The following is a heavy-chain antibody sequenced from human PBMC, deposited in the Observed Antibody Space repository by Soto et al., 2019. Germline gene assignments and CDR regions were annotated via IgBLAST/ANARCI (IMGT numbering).Heavy chain of an antibody. CDR3: ARSGSSWYYYYYMDV. J-gene: IGHJ6*03. Sequence: SETLSLTCAVYGGSFSGYYWSWIRQPPGKGLEWIGEINHSGSTNYNPSLKSRVTISVDTSKNQFSLKLSSVTAADTAVYYCARSGSSWYYYYYMDVWGKGTTVTVSS. CDR1: GGSFSGYY. D-gene: IGHD6-13*01. CDR2: INHSGST. V-gene: IGHV4-34*01.